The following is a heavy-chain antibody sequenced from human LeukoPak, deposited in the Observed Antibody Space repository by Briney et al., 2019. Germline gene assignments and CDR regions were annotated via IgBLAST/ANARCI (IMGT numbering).Heavy chain of an antibody. J-gene: IGHJ6*03. CDR2: INPNSGGT. Sequence: ASVKVSCKASGYTFTGYYMHWVRQAPGQGLEGMGWINPNSGGTNYAQKFQGRVTMTRDTSISTAYMELSRLRSDDTAVYYCASSSTGAGAAYYYYYMDVWGKGTTVTVSS. CDR1: GYTFTGYY. D-gene: IGHD6-13*01. V-gene: IGHV1-2*02. CDR3: ASSSTGAGAAYYYYYMDV.